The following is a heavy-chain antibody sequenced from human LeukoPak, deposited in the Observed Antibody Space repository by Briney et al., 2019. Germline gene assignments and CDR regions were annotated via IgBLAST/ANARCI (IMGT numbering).Heavy chain of an antibody. D-gene: IGHD6-13*01. J-gene: IGHJ4*02. CDR1: GGSISSSSYY. CDR2: IYYSGST. V-gene: IGHV4-39*01. Sequence: PSETLSLTCTVSGGSISSSSYYWGWIRQPPGKGLEWIGSIYYSGSTYYNPSLKSRVTISVDTSKNQFSLKLSSVTAADTAVYYCARHGRIAAAEYYFDYWGQGTLVTVSS. CDR3: ARHGRIAAAEYYFDY.